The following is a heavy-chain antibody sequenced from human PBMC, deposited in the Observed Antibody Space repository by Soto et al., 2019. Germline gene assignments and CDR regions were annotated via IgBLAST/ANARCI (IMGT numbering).Heavy chain of an antibody. CDR2: FYHAGRP. CDR3: ARASSFRGDFDF. J-gene: IGHJ3*01. D-gene: IGHD2-21*01. CDR1: GGSIRSSSW. V-gene: IGHV4-4*02. Sequence: QVQLQESGPGLVQPSGTLSLTCAVSGGSIRSSSWWTWLRQSPGKGLEWIGEFYHAGRPHYNPSFQSRVTISADTSKNLFSLRLTSVTAADTAIYYCARASSFRGDFDFWGQGTAVTVSS.